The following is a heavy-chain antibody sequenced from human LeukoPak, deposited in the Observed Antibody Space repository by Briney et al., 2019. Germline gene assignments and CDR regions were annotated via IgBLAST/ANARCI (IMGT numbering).Heavy chain of an antibody. D-gene: IGHD5-18*01. CDR3: ARQITSGYSYGRSYYFDY. Sequence: GGSLRLSCAASGFTVSSDYMSWVRQAPGKGLEWVSVIYSGGSTYYADSVKGRFTISRDNSKNTLYLQMNSLRAEDTAVYCCARQITSGYSYGRSYYFDYWGQGTLVTVSS. J-gene: IGHJ4*02. CDR1: GFTVSSDY. CDR2: IYSGGST. V-gene: IGHV3-53*01.